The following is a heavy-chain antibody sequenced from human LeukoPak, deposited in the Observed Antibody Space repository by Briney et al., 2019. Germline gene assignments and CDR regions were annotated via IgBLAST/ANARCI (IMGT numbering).Heavy chain of an antibody. CDR2: IGSRGVSA. J-gene: IGHJ4*02. CDR3: ARESGYAVGDF. Sequence: GGSLRLSCAGSGFTFSDYAMSWVRQAPGKGLEWVSAIGSRGVSAYYADSVKGRFIISKDTSKNTLYLQMNNLRADDTAVYYCARESGYAVGDFWGQGTLVAVSS. V-gene: IGHV3-23*01. D-gene: IGHD5-12*01. CDR1: GFTFSDYA.